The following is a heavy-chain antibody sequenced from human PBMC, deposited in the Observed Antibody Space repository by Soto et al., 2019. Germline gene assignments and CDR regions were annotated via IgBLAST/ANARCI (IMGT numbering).Heavy chain of an antibody. CDR2: IYYSGST. CDR1: GGSISSGGYS. D-gene: IGHD6-25*01. J-gene: IGHJ4*02. Sequence: SETLSLTCAVSGGSISSGGYSWSWIRQPPGKGLEWIGYIYYSGSTNYNPSLKSRVTISVDTSKNQFSLKLSSVTAADTAVYYCARGGGYYRIDYWGQGTLVTVS. CDR3: ARGGGYYRIDY. V-gene: IGHV4-61*08.